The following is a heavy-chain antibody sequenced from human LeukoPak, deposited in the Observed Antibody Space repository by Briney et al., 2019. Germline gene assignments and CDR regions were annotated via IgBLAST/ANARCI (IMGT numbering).Heavy chain of an antibody. CDR2: ISAYNGNT. D-gene: IGHD6-19*01. CDR3: ARDRADKWLVKSRRFDY. Sequence: GSSVKVSCKASGYTFTSYGISWVRQAPGQGLEWVGWISAYNGNTNYAQKLQGRVTMTTDTSTSTAYMELRSLRSDDTAVYYCARDRADKWLVKSRRFDYWGQGTLVTVSS. CDR1: GYTFTSYG. J-gene: IGHJ4*02. V-gene: IGHV1-18*01.